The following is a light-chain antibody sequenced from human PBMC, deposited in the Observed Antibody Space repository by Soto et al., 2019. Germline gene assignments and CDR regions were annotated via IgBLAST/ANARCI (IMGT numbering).Light chain of an antibody. Sequence: DIQMTQSPSFLSASVGDRVTITCRASQAISNYLNWYQQKPGKAPELLIYGASTLQSGVPSRFSGSGSGTEFTLTISSLQPEDFATYYCQQLNTYPITFAQGTRLEIK. CDR3: QQLNTYPIT. J-gene: IGKJ5*01. V-gene: IGKV1-9*01. CDR1: QAISNY. CDR2: GAS.